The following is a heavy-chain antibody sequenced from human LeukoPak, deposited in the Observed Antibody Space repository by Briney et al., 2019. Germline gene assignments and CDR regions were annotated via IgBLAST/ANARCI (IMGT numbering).Heavy chain of an antibody. D-gene: IGHD6-19*01. V-gene: IGHV3-48*01. CDR1: GFTFSSFG. J-gene: IGHJ4*02. CDR2: ISGSGSSTI. Sequence: GGSLRLSCAASGFTFSSFGMSWVRQAPGKGLEWVSSISGSGSSTIYCADSVKGRFTISRDNAKNSLYLQMNSLRAEDTAVYYCARGQWRRWGQGTLVTVSS. CDR3: ARGQWRR.